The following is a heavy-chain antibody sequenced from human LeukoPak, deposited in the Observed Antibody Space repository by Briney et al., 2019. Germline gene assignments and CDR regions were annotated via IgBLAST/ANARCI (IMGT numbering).Heavy chain of an antibody. CDR2: INPSGGST. Sequence: ASVKVSCKASGYTFTSYYMHWVRQAPGQGLEWMGIINPSGGSTSYAQKFQGRVTMTRDMSTSTVYMELSSLRAEDMALYYCAKGGYSNSPGYMDVWGKGTTVTVSS. D-gene: IGHD6-13*01. CDR1: GYTFTSYY. CDR3: AKGGYSNSPGYMDV. J-gene: IGHJ6*03. V-gene: IGHV1-46*01.